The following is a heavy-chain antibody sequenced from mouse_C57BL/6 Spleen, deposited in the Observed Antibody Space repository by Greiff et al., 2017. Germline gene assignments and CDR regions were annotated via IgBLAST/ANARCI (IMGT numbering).Heavy chain of an antibody. D-gene: IGHD2-12*01. CDR2: IHSNSGST. CDR1: GYTFTSYW. CDR3: ARRGDSERYFDY. V-gene: IGHV1-64*01. J-gene: IGHJ2*01. Sequence: QVQLQQPWAELVKPGASVKLSCKASGYTFTSYWMHWVKQRPGQGLEWIGMIHSNSGSTNYNEKFKSKATLTVDKSSSTAYMQLSSLTSEDSAVYYCARRGDSERYFDYWGQGTTLTVSS.